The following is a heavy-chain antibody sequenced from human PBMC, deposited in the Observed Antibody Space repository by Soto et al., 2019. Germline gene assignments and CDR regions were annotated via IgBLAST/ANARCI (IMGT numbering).Heavy chain of an antibody. CDR2: INPNSGGT. D-gene: IGHD5-18*01. CDR1: GYTFTGYY. V-gene: IGHV1-2*04. J-gene: IGHJ5*02. CDR3: ARGSRLRGLDTEGYWFDP. Sequence: ASVKVSCKASGYTFTGYYMHWVRQAPGQGLEWMGWINPNSGGTNYAQKFQGWVTMTRDTSISTAYMELSRLRSDDTAVYYCARGSRLRGLDTEGYWFDPWGQGTLVTVSS.